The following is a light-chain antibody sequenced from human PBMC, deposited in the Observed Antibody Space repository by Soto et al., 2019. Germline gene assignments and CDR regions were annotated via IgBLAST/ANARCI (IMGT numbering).Light chain of an antibody. J-gene: IGKJ4*01. V-gene: IGKV3-11*01. CDR1: QTVRNNY. CDR2: DAS. CDR3: QQRSNWPPL. Sequence: GLRQSPGTLSFSPGERAALSCRASQTVRNNYLAWYQQKPGQAPRLLIYDASNRATGIPARLSGSGSGTDFTLTISSLEPEDFAVYYCQQRSNWPPLFGGRTMV.